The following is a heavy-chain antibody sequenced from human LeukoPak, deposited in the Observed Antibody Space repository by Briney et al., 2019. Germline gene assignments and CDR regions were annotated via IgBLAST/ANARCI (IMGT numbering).Heavy chain of an antibody. CDR2: MYYSGST. CDR1: GGSISSSSYY. V-gene: IGHV4-39*07. Sequence: SETLSLTCTVSGGSISSSSYYWGWIRQPPGKGLEWIGSMYYSGSTYYNPSPKSRVTISLDTSKNQFSLKLSSVTAADTAVYYYARIPTGTTVYYYMDVWGKGTTVTVSS. J-gene: IGHJ6*03. D-gene: IGHD1-1*01. CDR3: ARIPTGTTVYYYMDV.